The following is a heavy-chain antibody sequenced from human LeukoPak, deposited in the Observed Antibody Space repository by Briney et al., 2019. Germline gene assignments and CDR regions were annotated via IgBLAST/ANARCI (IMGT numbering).Heavy chain of an antibody. CDR3: AREGSYFDY. J-gene: IGHJ4*02. CDR2: TYYRSDWYS. V-gene: IGHV6-1*01. CDR1: GDRVSSNSAA. Sequence: SQTLALTCAISGDRVSSNSAAWNWIRPSPSRGLEWLGRTYYRSDWYSDYAVSVKSRVSITPDTAKNQFSLQLNSVTPEDTAIYYCAREGSYFDYWGQGTLVTVSS.